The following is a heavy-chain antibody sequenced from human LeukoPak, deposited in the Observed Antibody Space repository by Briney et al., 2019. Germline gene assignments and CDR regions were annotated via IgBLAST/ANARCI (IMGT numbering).Heavy chain of an antibody. J-gene: IGHJ4*02. D-gene: IGHD3-10*01. V-gene: IGHV1-2*04. CDR3: ARGYGSGTYIDY. CDR1: GYTFTGYY. Sequence: GASVKVSCKASGYTFTGYYMHWVRQAPGQGLEWMGWIDPNSGGTNYAQKFQGWVTMTRDTSISTAYMELSRLRSDDTAVYYCARGYGSGTYIDYWGQGTLVTVSS. CDR2: IDPNSGGT.